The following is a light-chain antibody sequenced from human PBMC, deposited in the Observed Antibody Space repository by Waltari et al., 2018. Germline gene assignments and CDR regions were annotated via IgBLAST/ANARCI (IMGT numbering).Light chain of an antibody. Sequence: EIVLTQSPATLSLSPGETATLSCSASQSVSDYLAWYQQKPGQAPRLLISAASNRATGIPARFSGSGSGTDFTLTISSLEPEDFAFYYCQQRSNWPISFGQGTRLEIK. V-gene: IGKV3-11*01. J-gene: IGKJ5*01. CDR2: AAS. CDR1: QSVSDY. CDR3: QQRSNWPIS.